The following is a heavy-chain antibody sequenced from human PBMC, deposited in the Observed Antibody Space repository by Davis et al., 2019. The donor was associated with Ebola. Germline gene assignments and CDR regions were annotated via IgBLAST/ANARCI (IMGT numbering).Heavy chain of an antibody. V-gene: IGHV3-30*04. CDR2: ISTDGSTT. Sequence: PGGSLRLSCAASGSSFHTYTINWSRQAPGRGLKWLAVISTDGSTTFYADSVKGRFTISRDNSKNTLSLQMNSLDTEDTAVYYCAGAVAGTEDFQYWGQGTLVTVSS. CDR1: GSSFHTYT. CDR3: AGAVAGTEDFQY. D-gene: IGHD6-19*01. J-gene: IGHJ4*02.